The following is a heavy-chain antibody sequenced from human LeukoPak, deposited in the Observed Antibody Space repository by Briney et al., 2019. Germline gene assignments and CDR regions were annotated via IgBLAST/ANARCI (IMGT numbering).Heavy chain of an antibody. CDR1: GYTFTSYY. Sequence: ASVKVSRKASGYTFTSYYMHWVRQAPGQGLEWMGWINPNSGGTNYAQKFQGRVTMTRDTSISTAYMELSRLRSDDTAVYYCARDLWGTDIVVVVAATIDYWGRGTLVTVSS. CDR3: ARDLWGTDIVVVVAATIDY. J-gene: IGHJ4*02. V-gene: IGHV1-2*02. CDR2: INPNSGGT. D-gene: IGHD2-15*01.